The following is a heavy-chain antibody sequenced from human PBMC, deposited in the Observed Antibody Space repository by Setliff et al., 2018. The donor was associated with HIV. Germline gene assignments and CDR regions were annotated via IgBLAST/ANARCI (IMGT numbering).Heavy chain of an antibody. J-gene: IGHJ4*02. CDR2: ISSSGTTI. V-gene: IGHV3-48*04. Sequence: PGGSLRLSCEASGFTFSSYWMHWVRQAPGKGLEWVSYISSSGTTIYYADSVKGRFTISRDNAKNSLYLQMNSLRADDTAVDNCARAYNVYDYRFDSSGYDYWGQGTLVTVSS. CDR1: GFTFSSYW. D-gene: IGHD3-22*01. CDR3: ARAYNVYDYRFDSSGYDY.